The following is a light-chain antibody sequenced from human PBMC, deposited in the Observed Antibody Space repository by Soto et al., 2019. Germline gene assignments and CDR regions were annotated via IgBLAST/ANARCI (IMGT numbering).Light chain of an antibody. CDR2: EVS. V-gene: IGLV2-8*01. CDR3: SSYAGSNIPVV. Sequence: QSALTQPPSASGSPGQSVTISCTGTSSDVGGYNCVSWYQQQPGKAPKLMVYEVSKRPSGVPDRFSGSKSGNTASLTVSGLQAEDEADYYCSSYAGSNIPVVFGGGTKVTVL. J-gene: IGLJ2*01. CDR1: SSDVGGYNC.